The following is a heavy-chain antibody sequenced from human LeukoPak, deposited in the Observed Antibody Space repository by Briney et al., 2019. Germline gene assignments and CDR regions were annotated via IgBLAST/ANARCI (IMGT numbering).Heavy chain of an antibody. J-gene: IGHJ4*02. CDR3: ARDTVRIAASPFDY. D-gene: IGHD6-6*01. V-gene: IGHV3-48*02. Sequence: PGGSLRLSCAASGFTFSSYGMHWVRQAPGKGLEWVSYISSSSSTIYYADSVKGRFTISRDNAKNSLYLQMNSLRDEDTAVYYCARDTVRIAASPFDYWGQGTLVTVSS. CDR1: GFTFSSYG. CDR2: ISSSSSTI.